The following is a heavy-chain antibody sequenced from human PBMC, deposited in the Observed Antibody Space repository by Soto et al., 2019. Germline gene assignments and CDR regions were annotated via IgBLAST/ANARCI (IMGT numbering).Heavy chain of an antibody. CDR2: FDPEDGET. CDR1: GYTLTELS. J-gene: IGHJ3*02. V-gene: IGHV1-24*01. CDR3: ATGRPARDDYGDPQKLDAFDI. D-gene: IGHD4-17*01. Sequence: ASVKVSCTVSGYTLTELSMHWVRQAPGKGLEWMGGFDPEDGETIYAQKFQGRVTMTEDTSTDTAYMELSSLRSEDTAVYYCATGRPARDDYGDPQKLDAFDIWGQGTMVTVSS.